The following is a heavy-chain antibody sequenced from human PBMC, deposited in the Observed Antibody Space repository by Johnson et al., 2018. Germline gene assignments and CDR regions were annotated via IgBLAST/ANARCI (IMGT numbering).Heavy chain of an antibody. CDR1: GFTFSSYA. V-gene: IGHV3-30*04. CDR3: ANGASAAVGSYYYYMDV. Sequence: QVQLVQAGGGVVQPGRSLRLSCAASGFTFSSYAMHWVRQAPGKGLEWVAVISYDGSNKYYADSVKGRFTISSDNSKNTLYLQMNSLRAEDTAVYYCANGASAAVGSYYYYMDVWGKGTTVTVSS. CDR2: ISYDGSNK. D-gene: IGHD6-13*01. J-gene: IGHJ6*03.